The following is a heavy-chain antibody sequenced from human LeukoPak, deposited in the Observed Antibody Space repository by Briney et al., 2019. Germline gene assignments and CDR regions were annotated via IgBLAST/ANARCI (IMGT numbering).Heavy chain of an antibody. CDR3: ARGLYYYDSSGLGY. D-gene: IGHD3-22*01. V-gene: IGHV3-30-3*01. Sequence: GGSLRLSCAASGFTFSSYAMQWVRQAPGKGLEWVAVISYDGSNKYYADSVKGRFTISRDNSKNTLYLQMNSLRAEDTAVYYCARGLYYYDSSGLGYWGQGTLVTVSS. CDR2: ISYDGSNK. J-gene: IGHJ4*02. CDR1: GFTFSSYA.